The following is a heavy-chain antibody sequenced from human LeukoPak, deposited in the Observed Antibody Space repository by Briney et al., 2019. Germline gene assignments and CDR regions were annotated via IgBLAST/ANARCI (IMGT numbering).Heavy chain of an antibody. V-gene: IGHV3-33*01. CDR2: IWYDGSNK. CDR1: GFTFSSYG. D-gene: IGHD6-19*01. J-gene: IGHJ5*02. CDR3: TRLQIAVAGPNWFDP. Sequence: GGSLRLSCAASGFTFSSYGMHWVRQAPGKGLEWVAVIWYDGSNKYYADSVKGRFTISRDNAKNSLYLQMNGLRVEDTAVYYCTRLQIAVAGPNWFDPWGQGTLVTVSS.